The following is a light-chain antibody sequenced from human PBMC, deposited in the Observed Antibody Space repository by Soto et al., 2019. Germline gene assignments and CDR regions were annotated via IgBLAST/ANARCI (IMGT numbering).Light chain of an antibody. CDR1: ESISNW. Sequence: DIQMTQSPSILSASVGDRVAITCRASESISNWLAWYQQKPGKAPKVLIYDASRLQSGVPERFSGSGSGTEFTLNISSLQDYDIATYYCQQYKSYSYTFGQGTNLEI. J-gene: IGKJ2*01. V-gene: IGKV1-5*01. CDR2: DAS. CDR3: QQYKSYSYT.